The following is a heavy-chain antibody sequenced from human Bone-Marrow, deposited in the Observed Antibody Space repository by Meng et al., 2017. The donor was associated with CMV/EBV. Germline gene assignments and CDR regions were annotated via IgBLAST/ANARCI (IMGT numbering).Heavy chain of an antibody. J-gene: IGHJ4*02. CDR2: ISPYNRNT. V-gene: IGHV1-18*01. CDR1: GYTFMDYG. D-gene: IGHD6-6*01. CDR3: ARLDYSTSSCGH. Sequence: ASVKVSCKASGYTFMDYGITWVRQAPGQGLEWMGWISPYNRNTNYAQRPQGRLTMTADTSTTPAYMKLRSLRSDDAAVYYCARLDYSTSSCGHWGQGTLVTVSS.